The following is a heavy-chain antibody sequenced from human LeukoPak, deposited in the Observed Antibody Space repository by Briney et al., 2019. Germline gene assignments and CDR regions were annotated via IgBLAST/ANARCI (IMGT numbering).Heavy chain of an antibody. J-gene: IGHJ4*02. V-gene: IGHV3-7*04. Sequence: GGSLRLSCAASGFDFSSYWMTSVRQAPGKGLDWVANIKQDGSEKYYVDSVKGRFTISRDNAKNSLYLQLDSLRAEDTAVYYCARHVPDSCHSQSDYWGQGTLVTVSS. D-gene: IGHD3-22*01. CDR2: IKQDGSEK. CDR3: ARHVPDSCHSQSDY. CDR1: GFDFSSYW.